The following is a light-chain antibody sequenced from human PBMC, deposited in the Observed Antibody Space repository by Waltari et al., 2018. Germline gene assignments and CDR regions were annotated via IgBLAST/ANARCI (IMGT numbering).Light chain of an antibody. CDR2: GKN. Sequence: SSELTQDPAVSVAFGQTVRITCQGDSLSYYYANWYRQKPGQAPLLVMYGKNNRPSGIADRFSGSYSGDTASLTITGAQAEDEADYYCNSRDGNGNPFVFGPATKVTVL. CDR1: SLSYYY. J-gene: IGLJ1*01. V-gene: IGLV3-19*01. CDR3: NSRDGNGNPFV.